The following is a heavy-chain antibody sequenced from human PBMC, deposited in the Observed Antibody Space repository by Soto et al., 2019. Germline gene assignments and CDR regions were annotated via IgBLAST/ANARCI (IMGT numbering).Heavy chain of an antibody. D-gene: IGHD2-15*01. CDR3: ARVRLLGSGYYGMDV. Sequence: SETLSLTCTFSGGSISSYYWSWIRQPPEKGLEWIGYMYYSGSTNYNPSLKSRVTISVDTSKNQFSLKLSSVTAADTAVYYCARVRLLGSGYYGMDVWAQGTTVTVSS. J-gene: IGHJ6*02. CDR2: MYYSGST. V-gene: IGHV4-59*01. CDR1: GGSISSYY.